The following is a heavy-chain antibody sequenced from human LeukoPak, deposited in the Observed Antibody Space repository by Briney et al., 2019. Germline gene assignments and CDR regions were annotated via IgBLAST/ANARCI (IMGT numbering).Heavy chain of an antibody. D-gene: IGHD2-15*01. CDR3: ARCSGGYWFDP. V-gene: IGHV4-59*02. Sequence: SETLSLTCTVSGGSVTSYYWSWIRQSPGKGLEWIGYMYYTGSTSYNPSLQSRVTISVDTSKNQFSLRLRSLTAADTAVYYCARCSGGYWFDPWGQGTLVTVSS. CDR1: GGSVTSYY. J-gene: IGHJ5*01. CDR2: MYYTGST.